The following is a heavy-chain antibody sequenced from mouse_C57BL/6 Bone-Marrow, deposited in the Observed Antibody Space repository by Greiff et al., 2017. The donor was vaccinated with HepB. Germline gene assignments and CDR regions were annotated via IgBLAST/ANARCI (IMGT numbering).Heavy chain of an antibody. CDR2: IYYSGTI. V-gene: IGHV3-5*01. CDR3: ARISPGSSYLYWYFDV. J-gene: IGHJ1*03. D-gene: IGHD1-1*01. Sequence: EVMLVESGPGLVKPSQTVFLTCTVTGISITTGNYRWSWIRQFPGNKLEWIGYIYYSGTITYNPSLTSRTTITRDTPKNQFFLEMNSLTAEDTATYYCARISPGSSYLYWYFDVWGTGTTVTVSS. CDR1: GISITTGNYR.